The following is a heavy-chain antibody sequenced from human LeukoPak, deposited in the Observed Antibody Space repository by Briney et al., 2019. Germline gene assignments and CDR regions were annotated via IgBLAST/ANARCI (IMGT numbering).Heavy chain of an antibody. Sequence: GGSLRLSCAASGFIFNDYAMHWFRQAPGKGLEWVAVISYDGTNKYYADSVKGRFTISRDRSKNTLYLQMNSLRVDDTAVYYCVRDAATVTLLPDFRGQGTLVTVSS. CDR3: VRDAATVTLLPDF. D-gene: IGHD4-17*01. CDR2: ISYDGTNK. J-gene: IGHJ4*01. V-gene: IGHV3-30-3*01. CDR1: GFIFNDYA.